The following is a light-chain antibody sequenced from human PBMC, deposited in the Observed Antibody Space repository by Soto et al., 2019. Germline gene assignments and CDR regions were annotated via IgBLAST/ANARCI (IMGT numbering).Light chain of an antibody. V-gene: IGKV1-9*01. J-gene: IGKJ1*01. Sequence: IPLTQSPSFLSASVGDRLTITSRASQGISSYLAWYQPKPGKAPELLIYAASTLQSGVPSRFSGSGSGTEFTLTISSLQPEDFATYYGQQLNSYTRTFGQGTKVDIK. CDR2: AAS. CDR1: QGISSY. CDR3: QQLNSYTRT.